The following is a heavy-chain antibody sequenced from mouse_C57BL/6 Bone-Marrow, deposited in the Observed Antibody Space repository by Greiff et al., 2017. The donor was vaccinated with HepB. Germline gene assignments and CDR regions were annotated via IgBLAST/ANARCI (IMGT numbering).Heavy chain of an antibody. V-gene: IGHV1-81*01. CDR2: IYPRSGNT. J-gene: IGHJ4*01. CDR1: GYTFTSYG. D-gene: IGHD3-1*01. Sequence: QVQLQQSGAELARPGASVKLSCKASGYTFTSYGISWVKQRTGQGLEWIGEIYPRSGNTYYNEKFKGKATLTADKSSSTAFMELRSLTSEDSAVYFCARRAWYYAMDYWGQGTSVTVSS. CDR3: ARRAWYYAMDY.